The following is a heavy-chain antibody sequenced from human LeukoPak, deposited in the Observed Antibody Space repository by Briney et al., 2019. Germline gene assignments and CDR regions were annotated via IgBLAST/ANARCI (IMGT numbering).Heavy chain of an antibody. D-gene: IGHD5-24*01. J-gene: IGHJ4*02. V-gene: IGHV3-43D*03. CDR2: ISWDGGST. Sequence: GGSLRLSCAASGFIFDDYAMHWVRQASGKGLEWVSLISWDGGSTYYADSVKGRFTISRDNSKNSLYLQMNSLRAEDTAFYYCAKESHFKEMSHWGQGTLVTVSS. CDR3: AKESHFKEMSH. CDR1: GFIFDDYA.